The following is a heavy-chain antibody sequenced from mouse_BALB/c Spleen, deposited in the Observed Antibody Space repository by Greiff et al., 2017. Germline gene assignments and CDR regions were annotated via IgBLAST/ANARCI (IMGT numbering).Heavy chain of an antibody. Sequence: QVQLQQPGAELVKPGASVKLSCKASGYTFTSYWMHWVKQRPGQGLEWIGEINPSNGRTNYNEKFKSKATLTVDKSSSTAYMQLSSLTSEDSAVYYCARMGYACDDWGQGTTLTVSA. CDR3: ARMGYACDD. CDR1: GYTFTSYW. V-gene: IGHV1S81*02. CDR2: INPSNGRT. D-gene: IGHD2-14*01. J-gene: IGHJ2*01.